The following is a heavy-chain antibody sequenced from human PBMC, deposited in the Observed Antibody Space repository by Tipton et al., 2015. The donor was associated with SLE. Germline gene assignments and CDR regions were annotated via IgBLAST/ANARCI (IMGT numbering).Heavy chain of an antibody. CDR3: ARVLGRTYTVAGPYYFDY. D-gene: IGHD6-19*01. V-gene: IGHV4-4*09. Sequence: LRLSCTVSGGSISSYYWSWIRQPAGKGLEWIGYIYTSGSTNYNPSLKSRVTISVDTSKNQFSLKLSSVTAADTAVYYCARVLGRTYTVAGPYYFDYWGQGTLVTVSS. CDR2: IYTSGST. CDR1: GGSISSYY. J-gene: IGHJ4*02.